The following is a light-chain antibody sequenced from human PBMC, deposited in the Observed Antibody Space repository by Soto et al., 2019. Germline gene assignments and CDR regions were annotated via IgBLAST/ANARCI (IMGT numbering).Light chain of an antibody. CDR2: SAY. Sequence: EIVLTQSPGTLSLSLGERATLPCRASQSVSSSYLAWYQHKPGQAPRLLIYSAYLRATGIPDRFSGSGSGTDFTLTISRLEPEDFAVYYCQYYGTSPLSTFGPGTKVDIK. CDR1: QSVSSSY. CDR3: QYYGTSPLST. V-gene: IGKV3-20*01. J-gene: IGKJ3*01.